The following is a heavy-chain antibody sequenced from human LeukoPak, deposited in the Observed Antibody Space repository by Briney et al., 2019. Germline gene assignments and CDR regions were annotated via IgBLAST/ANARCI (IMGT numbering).Heavy chain of an antibody. Sequence: PGRSLRLSCAASGFTFSSYGMHWVRQAPGKGLEWVAVISYDGSNKYYADSVKGRFTISRDNSKNTLYLQMNSLRAEDTAVYYCARDSRSGSTQRYYFDYWGQGTLVTVSS. D-gene: IGHD1-26*01. CDR1: GFTFSSYG. CDR2: ISYDGSNK. J-gene: IGHJ4*02. V-gene: IGHV3-30*03. CDR3: ARDSRSGSTQRYYFDY.